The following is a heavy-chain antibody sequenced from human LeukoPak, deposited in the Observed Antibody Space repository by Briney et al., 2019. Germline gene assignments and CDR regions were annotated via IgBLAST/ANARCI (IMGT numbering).Heavy chain of an antibody. Sequence: GESLKISCKGSRDTSTKRWIAWVRQMPGKGLEWMGIIYPDDSDTRYNPSFQGQVTISADKSISTAYLQWSSLKASDTAMYYCARQNKGGARNAFDIWGQGTMVTVSS. J-gene: IGHJ3*02. V-gene: IGHV5-51*01. CDR3: ARQNKGGARNAFDI. D-gene: IGHD2-21*01. CDR2: IYPDDSDT. CDR1: RDTSTKRW.